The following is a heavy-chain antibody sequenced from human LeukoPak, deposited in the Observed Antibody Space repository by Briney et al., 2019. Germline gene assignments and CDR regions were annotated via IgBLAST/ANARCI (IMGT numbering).Heavy chain of an antibody. CDR3: AGEGGEYQLLDRGPFDY. D-gene: IGHD2-2*01. CDR1: GYSISSGYY. CDR2: IYHSGST. J-gene: IGHJ4*02. V-gene: IGHV4-38-2*02. Sequence: SETLSLTCTVSGYSISSGYYWGWIRQPPGKGLEWIGSIYHSGSTYYNPSLKSRVTISVDTSKNQFSLKLSSVTAADTAVYYCAGEGGEYQLLDRGPFDYWGQGTLVTVSS.